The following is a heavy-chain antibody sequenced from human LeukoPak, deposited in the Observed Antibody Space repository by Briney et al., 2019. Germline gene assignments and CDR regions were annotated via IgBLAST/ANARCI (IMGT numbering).Heavy chain of an antibody. J-gene: IGHJ3*02. Sequence: GGSLRLSCAASGFTFSSYAMHWVRQAPGKGLEWVAVISYDGSNKYYADSVKGRFTISRDNSKNTLYLQMNSLRAEDTAVYYCARDDRYYYDSSGYFGAFDIWGQGTMVTVSS. CDR3: ARDDRYYYDSSGYFGAFDI. CDR1: GFTFSSYA. D-gene: IGHD3-22*01. V-gene: IGHV3-30*04. CDR2: ISYDGSNK.